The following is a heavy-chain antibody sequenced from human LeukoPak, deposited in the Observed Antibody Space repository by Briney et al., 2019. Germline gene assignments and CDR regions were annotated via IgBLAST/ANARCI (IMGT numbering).Heavy chain of an antibody. CDR2: IWNDGSDK. Sequence: PGGSLRLSCAASKFTFSHYAMHWVRQAPGKGLEWVAVIWNDGSDKYYADSVKGRFTVSRDKSRNTLYLQMDSLRAEDTGVYYCAKDAQRGFDYSNSLQHWGPGTLVTVSS. CDR3: AKDAQRGFDYSNSLQH. CDR1: KFTFSHYA. D-gene: IGHD4-11*01. J-gene: IGHJ1*01. V-gene: IGHV3-33*03.